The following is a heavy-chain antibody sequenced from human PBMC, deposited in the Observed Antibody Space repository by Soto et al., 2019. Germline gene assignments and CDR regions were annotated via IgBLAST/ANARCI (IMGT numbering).Heavy chain of an antibody. V-gene: IGHV1-3*01. CDR2: INAGNGNT. J-gene: IGHJ5*02. CDR3: GFGDYDEWLDP. CDR1: GYTFPRAT. D-gene: IGHD3-10*01. Sequence: QVQLVQSGAEVKKPGASVKISCQASGYTFPRATMHWVRQTPGQSLEWMGWINAGNGNTRYSHKFQGRVTFTRDTTASTTYMELTSLRSEDTAVYYCGFGDYDEWLDPWGQGTVVTVSS.